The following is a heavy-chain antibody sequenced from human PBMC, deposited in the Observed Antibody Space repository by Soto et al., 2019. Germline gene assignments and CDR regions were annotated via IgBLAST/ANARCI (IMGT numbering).Heavy chain of an antibody. V-gene: IGHV3-21*01. CDR3: ARDRNWNPRGFEY. Sequence: GGSLRLSCAASGFTFSSYSMNWVRQAPGKGLEWVSSISSSSNYIYYADSVKGRFTISRDNAKNSLYLQMNSLRAEDTAVYYCARDRNWNPRGFEYWGQGTLVTVSS. CDR1: GFTFSSYS. CDR2: ISSSSNYI. D-gene: IGHD1-20*01. J-gene: IGHJ4*02.